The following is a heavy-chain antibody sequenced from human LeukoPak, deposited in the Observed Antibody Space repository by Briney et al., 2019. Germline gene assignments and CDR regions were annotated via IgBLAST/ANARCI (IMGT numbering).Heavy chain of an antibody. J-gene: IGHJ4*02. CDR1: GFTFSSYG. V-gene: IGHV3-33*01. CDR3: ARVFACSSGCVSFDY. Sequence: HPGGSLRLSCAASGFTFSSYGMHWVRQAPGKGLEWVAVIWYDGSKEYYADSVKGRFTISRDNSKKTLYLQMNSLRAEDAAVYYCARVFACSSGCVSFDYWGQGTLVTVSS. CDR2: IWYDGSKE. D-gene: IGHD6-19*01.